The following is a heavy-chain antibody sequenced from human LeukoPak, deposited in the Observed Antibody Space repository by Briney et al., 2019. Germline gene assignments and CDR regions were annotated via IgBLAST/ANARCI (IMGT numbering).Heavy chain of an antibody. J-gene: IGHJ3*02. CDR3: TRAKDERGYYPGDAFDI. Sequence: SETLSLTCAVYGGSFSYYYWNWIRQPPGKGLEWIGEINQSGSTNYNPSLKSRITLSVDTSKKVFSLKLSSVTAADTAVYYCTRAKDERGYYPGDAFDIWGQGTMVIVSS. V-gene: IGHV4-34*01. CDR2: INQSGST. D-gene: IGHD3-22*01. CDR1: GGSFSYYY.